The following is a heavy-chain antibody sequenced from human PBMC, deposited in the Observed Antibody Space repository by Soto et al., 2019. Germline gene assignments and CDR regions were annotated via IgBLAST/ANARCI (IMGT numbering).Heavy chain of an antibody. Sequence: PSETLSLTCTVSGGSISSGDYYWSWIRQPPGKGLEWIGYIYYSGSTYYNPSLKSRVTISVDTPKNQFSLKLSSVTAADTAVYYCARDIYYDSSGTNWFDPWGQGTLVTVSS. CDR2: IYYSGST. D-gene: IGHD3-22*01. CDR1: GGSISSGDYY. V-gene: IGHV4-30-4*01. J-gene: IGHJ5*02. CDR3: ARDIYYDSSGTNWFDP.